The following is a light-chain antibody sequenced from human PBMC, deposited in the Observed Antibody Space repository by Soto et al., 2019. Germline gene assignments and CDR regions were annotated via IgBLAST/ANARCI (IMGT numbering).Light chain of an antibody. CDR3: CSYAGDNSWV. J-gene: IGLJ3*02. CDR2: GVT. Sequence: QSVLTQPPSASGSPGQSVTISCTGTKSDIGVYDFVSWYQHHPGKAPRLIIYGVTKRPSGVSNRFSGKRSGNTASLTISGLQAEDEAKYFCCSYAGDNSWVFGGGTKVTVL. V-gene: IGLV2-8*01. CDR1: KSDIGVYDF.